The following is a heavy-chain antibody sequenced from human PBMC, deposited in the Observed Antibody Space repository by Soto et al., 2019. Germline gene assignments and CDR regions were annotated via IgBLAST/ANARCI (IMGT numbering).Heavy chain of an antibody. V-gene: IGHV3-23*01. J-gene: IGHJ3*02. Sequence: GGSLRLSCAASGFTFSSYAMSWVRQAPGKGLEWVSAISGSGGSTYYADSVKGRFTISRDISKNTLYLQMNSLRVEDTAVYYCELYAAGSTGGSFDIWGQGTMVTVSS. CDR3: ELYAAGSTGGSFDI. CDR2: ISGSGGST. D-gene: IGHD2-8*01. CDR1: GFTFSSYA.